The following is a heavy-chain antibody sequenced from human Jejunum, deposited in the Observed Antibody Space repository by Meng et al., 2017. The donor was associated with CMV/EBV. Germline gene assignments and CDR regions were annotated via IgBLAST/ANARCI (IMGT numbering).Heavy chain of an antibody. J-gene: IGHJ4*02. D-gene: IGHD3-16*01. CDR3: AHRKTWNAYWDLSVFDY. CDR1: LSTYGVG. Sequence: LSTYGVGVGCVRQPPGKALEWLAVIYWDDDKRYSPSLKTRLTITKDTSKNQVVLTMANMDPVDTATYYCAHRKTWNAYWDLSVFDYWGQGTLVTVSS. V-gene: IGHV2-5*02. CDR2: IYWDDDK.